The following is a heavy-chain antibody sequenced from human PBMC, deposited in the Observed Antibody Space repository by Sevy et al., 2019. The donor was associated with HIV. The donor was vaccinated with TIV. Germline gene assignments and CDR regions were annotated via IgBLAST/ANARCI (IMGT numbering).Heavy chain of an antibody. Sequence: GGSLRLSCAASGFTFSSYGMHWVRQAPGKGLEWVAVISYDGSNKYYADSVKGRFTISRDNSKNTLYLQMNSLRAEDTAVYYCAKGRYSSGWYAYYYYYGMDVWAQGTTVTVSS. CDR2: ISYDGSNK. J-gene: IGHJ6*02. CDR1: GFTFSSYG. CDR3: AKGRYSSGWYAYYYYYGMDV. V-gene: IGHV3-30*18. D-gene: IGHD6-19*01.